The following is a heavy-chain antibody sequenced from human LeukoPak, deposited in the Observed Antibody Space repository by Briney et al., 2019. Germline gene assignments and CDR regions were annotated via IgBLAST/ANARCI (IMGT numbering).Heavy chain of an antibody. V-gene: IGHV4-59*08. J-gene: IGHJ4*02. Sequence: SETLSLTCTVSGGSISSYYWSWIRQPPGKGLEWIGYIYYSGSTNYNPSLKSRVTISVDTSKNQFSLKLSSVAAADTAVYYCARQGSSGWWNYWGQGTLVTVSS. CDR3: ARQGSSGWWNY. CDR1: GGSISSYY. CDR2: IYYSGST. D-gene: IGHD6-19*01.